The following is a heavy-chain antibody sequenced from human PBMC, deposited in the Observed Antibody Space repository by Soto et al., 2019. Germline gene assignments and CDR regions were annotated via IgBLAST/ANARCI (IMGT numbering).Heavy chain of an antibody. CDR1: GDTFGKFT. CDR3: ARDPSTEDKLIGVWFDP. V-gene: IGHV1-69*13. CDR2: IKPIVETT. Sequence: GASVKVSCKASGDTFGKFTINWVRQAPGQGLEWMGGIKPIVETTKYAQKFHGRVTFTADESTSTAYMELSSLRSEDTAMYFCARDPSTEDKLIGVWFDPWGQGTLVTVSS. J-gene: IGHJ5*02. D-gene: IGHD4-4*01.